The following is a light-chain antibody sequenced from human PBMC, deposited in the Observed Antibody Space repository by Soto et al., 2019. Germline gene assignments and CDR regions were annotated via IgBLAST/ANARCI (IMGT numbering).Light chain of an antibody. J-gene: IGKJ4*01. Sequence: DIVMTQSPATLPVYPGERATLSCRASQSVSSNLAWYQQKPGQAPRLLIYHASTRATAVPARFTASGSGTEFTLTISSLQSEDFAVYYCHYYGGSPTFGGGTKVDI. V-gene: IGKV3-15*01. CDR1: QSVSSN. CDR2: HAS. CDR3: HYYGGSPT.